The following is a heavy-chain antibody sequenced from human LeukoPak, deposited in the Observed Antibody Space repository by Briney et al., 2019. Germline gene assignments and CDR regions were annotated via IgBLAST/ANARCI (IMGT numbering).Heavy chain of an antibody. CDR3: AREGEID. Sequence: GGSLRLSCAASGFAFSSYEMNWVRQAPGKGLEWVSVIYSGGSTYYADSVKGRFTISRDSSKNTVYLQMNSLRAEDTAVYYCAREGEIDWGQGTLVTVSS. J-gene: IGHJ4*02. CDR1: GFAFSSYE. V-gene: IGHV3-53*01. CDR2: IYSGGST. D-gene: IGHD3-10*01.